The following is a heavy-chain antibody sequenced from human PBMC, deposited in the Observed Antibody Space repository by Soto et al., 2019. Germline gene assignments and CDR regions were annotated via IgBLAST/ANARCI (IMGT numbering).Heavy chain of an antibody. Sequence: PSETLSLTCTVSGGSISSGGYSWNWIRQPPGKGLEWIGFIHYSGSTNYNPSLKGRVTMSVDTSKNQFSLKLTSVNTADTAIYYCTRGGDPYKTGHWGQGTLITVPS. CDR3: TRGGDPYKTGH. CDR2: IHYSGST. J-gene: IGHJ4*02. V-gene: IGHV4-61*08. CDR1: GGSISSGGYS. D-gene: IGHD2-21*01.